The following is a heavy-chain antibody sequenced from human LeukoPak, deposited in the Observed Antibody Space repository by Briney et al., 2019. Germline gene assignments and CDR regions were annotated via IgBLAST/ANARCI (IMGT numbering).Heavy chain of an antibody. CDR3: ACRDLTSTWSFP. CDR2: IYPGDSRI. CDR1: GYSFTSYW. J-gene: IGHJ5*02. D-gene: IGHD6-13*01. V-gene: IGHV5-51*01. Sequence: GESLKISCQGFGYSFTSYWIGWVRQMPGKGMEWMGVIYPGDSRIRYNPSFQGQVTISVDRAISTAYLQWVSLKASDTAMYYCACRDLTSTWSFPWGQGTLVTVSS.